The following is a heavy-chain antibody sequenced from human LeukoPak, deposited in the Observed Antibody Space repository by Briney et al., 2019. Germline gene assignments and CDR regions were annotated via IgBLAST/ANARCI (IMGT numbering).Heavy chain of an antibody. CDR1: GYHFSSYR. CDR2: ISPYNGDT. D-gene: IGHD1-26*01. CDR3: AIGRAAGLFDH. J-gene: IGHJ4*01. V-gene: IGHV1-18*01. Sequence: GASVKVSCKASGYHFSSYRVNWLRQAPGQGPERMGWISPYNGDTNYAQNLQDRATMTTDTSTSTVYMELRSLKSDDSAVYYCAIGRAAGLFDHWGQGTLVTVAS.